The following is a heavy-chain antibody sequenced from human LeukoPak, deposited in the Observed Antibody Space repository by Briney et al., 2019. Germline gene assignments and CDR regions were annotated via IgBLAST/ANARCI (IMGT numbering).Heavy chain of an antibody. J-gene: IGHJ4*02. D-gene: IGHD2-15*01. CDR1: GFTFNTYS. V-gene: IGHV3-30*03. Sequence: GGSLRLSCAASGFTFNTYSMSWVRQAPGKGLEWVAVISYDGSNKYYADSVKGRFTISRDSSKNTLYLQMNSLRAEDTAVYYCARTPLDCSGGSCYYYFDYWGQGTLVTVSS. CDR2: ISYDGSNK. CDR3: ARTPLDCSGGSCYYYFDY.